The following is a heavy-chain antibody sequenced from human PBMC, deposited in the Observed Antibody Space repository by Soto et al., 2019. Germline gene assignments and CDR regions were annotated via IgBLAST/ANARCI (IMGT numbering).Heavy chain of an antibody. CDR1: GFTFSSYW. CDR2: INSDGSST. CDR3: ARDRTDYGDYEDYYYYYMDV. J-gene: IGHJ6*03. Sequence: GGSLRLSCAASGFTFSSYWMHWVRQAPGKGLVWVSRINSDGSSTSYADSVKGRFTISRDNAKNTLYLQMNSMRAEDTAVYYCARDRTDYGDYEDYYYYYMDVWGKGTTVTVSS. V-gene: IGHV3-74*01. D-gene: IGHD4-17*01.